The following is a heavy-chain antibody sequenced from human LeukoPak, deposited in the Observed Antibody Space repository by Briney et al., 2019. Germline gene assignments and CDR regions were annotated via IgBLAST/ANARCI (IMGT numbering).Heavy chain of an antibody. Sequence: PSDTLSLTCTVSGDSISSYYWTWIRETPGNGLEWIGYIYTSGHDNYNPSLKSRVTISVDTSTNQFSLRLTSAIAAATAVYYCARLQNSDFWSGYLHNWFDPWGQGTLVTVSS. CDR1: GDSISSYY. V-gene: IGHV4-4*09. CDR2: IYTSGHD. J-gene: IGHJ5*02. D-gene: IGHD3-3*01. CDR3: ARLQNSDFWSGYLHNWFDP.